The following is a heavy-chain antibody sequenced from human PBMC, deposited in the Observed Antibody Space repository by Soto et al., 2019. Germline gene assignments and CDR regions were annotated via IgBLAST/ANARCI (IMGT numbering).Heavy chain of an antibody. Sequence: EVQLVESGGGLVQPGRSLRLSCAASGFTFDNYGMYWVRQAPGKGLEWVSGISWNSATVAYADSVRGRFTISRDNAKNTLYLQMNSLRVEDTAVYYCAKIGDSSYVSLPLVLLDHWGQGALVTVAS. D-gene: IGHD2-15*01. V-gene: IGHV3-9*01. CDR3: AKIGDSSYVSLPLVLLDH. CDR2: ISWNSATV. J-gene: IGHJ4*02. CDR1: GFTFDNYG.